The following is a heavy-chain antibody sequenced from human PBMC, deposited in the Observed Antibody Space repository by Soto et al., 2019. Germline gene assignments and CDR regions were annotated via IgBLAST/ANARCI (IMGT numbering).Heavy chain of an antibody. V-gene: IGHV4-4*02. J-gene: IGHJ3*02. Sequence: QVQLQESGPGLVKPSGTLSLTCAVSGGSISSSNWWSWVRQPPGKGLEWIGEIYHSGSTNYNPSLKRRGTISVDKSKNQFSLKLSSVTAADTAVYYCAEWVLVGATPGAFDIWGQGTMVTVSS. CDR1: GGSISSSNW. D-gene: IGHD1-26*01. CDR2: IYHSGST. CDR3: AEWVLVGATPGAFDI.